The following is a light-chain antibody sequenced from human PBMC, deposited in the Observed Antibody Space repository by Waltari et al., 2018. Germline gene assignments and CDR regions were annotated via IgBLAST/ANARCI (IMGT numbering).Light chain of an antibody. CDR2: ENN. CDR3: GTWDSSLSGAV. CDR1: NSNIGNNY. J-gene: IGLJ7*01. V-gene: IGLV1-51*02. Sequence: QSVLTQPPSVSAAPGQRVTISCSGSNSNIGNNYVSWYRQLPGTAPRLLIYENNERPSGIPDRFSGPKSGTSATLDITGLQAGDEADYYCGTWDSSLSGAVFGGGTHLTVL.